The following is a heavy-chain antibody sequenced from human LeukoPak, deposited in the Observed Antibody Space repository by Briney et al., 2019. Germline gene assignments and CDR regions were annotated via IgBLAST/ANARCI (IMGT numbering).Heavy chain of an antibody. CDR1: GFTSSSYA. Sequence: GRSLRLSCAASGFTSSSYAMHWVRQAPGKGLEWVAVISYDGSNKYYADSVKGRFTIPRDNSKNTLYLQMNSLRAEDTAAYYCAKEGAAYSSSWPEYFHHWGQGTLVTVSS. CDR3: AKEGAAYSSSWPEYFHH. V-gene: IGHV3-30-3*01. CDR2: ISYDGSNK. J-gene: IGHJ1*01. D-gene: IGHD6-13*01.